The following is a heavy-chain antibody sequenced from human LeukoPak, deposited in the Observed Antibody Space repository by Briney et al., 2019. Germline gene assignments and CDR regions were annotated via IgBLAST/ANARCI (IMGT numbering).Heavy chain of an antibody. J-gene: IGHJ4*02. CDR1: GGTFSSYA. CDR2: IIPIFGTA. Sequence: SVKVSCKASGGTFSSYAISWVRQAPGQGLEWMGGIIPIFGTANYAQKFQGRVTITTDESTSTAYMELSSLRSEDTAVYYCARGIVVVTAILPHYFDYWGQGTLVTVSS. CDR3: ARGIVVVTAILPHYFDY. D-gene: IGHD2-21*02. V-gene: IGHV1-69*05.